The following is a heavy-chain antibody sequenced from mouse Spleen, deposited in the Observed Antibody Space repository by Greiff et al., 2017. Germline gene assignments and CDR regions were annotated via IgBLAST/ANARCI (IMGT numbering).Heavy chain of an antibody. CDR3: ARDGDYVRFYAMDY. CDR2: IWSGGST. J-gene: IGHJ4*01. Sequence: QVQLKESGPGLVQPSQSLSITCTVSGFSLTSYGVHWVRQSPGKGLEWLGVIWSGGSTDYNAAFISRLSISKDNSKSQVFFKMNSLQADDTAIYYCARDGDYVRFYAMDYWGQGTSVTVSS. D-gene: IGHD2-13*01. CDR1: GFSLTSYG. V-gene: IGHV2-2*01.